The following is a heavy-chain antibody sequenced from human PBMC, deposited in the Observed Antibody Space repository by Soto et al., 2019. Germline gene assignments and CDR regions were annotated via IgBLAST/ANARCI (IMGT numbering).Heavy chain of an antibody. V-gene: IGHV4-31*03. CDR1: GGSISSVDYY. D-gene: IGHD2-15*01. CDR2: IYYSGST. CDR3: ARWSSGSRQGFDP. J-gene: IGHJ5*02. Sequence: QVQLQESGPGLVKPSQTLSLTCTVSGGSISSVDYYWSWIRQHPGKGLECIGYIYYSGSTYYNPSLKSRVTISVDTPKIQCSLKLSSVTAADTAVYYWARWSSGSRQGFDPWGQGPLVTVSS.